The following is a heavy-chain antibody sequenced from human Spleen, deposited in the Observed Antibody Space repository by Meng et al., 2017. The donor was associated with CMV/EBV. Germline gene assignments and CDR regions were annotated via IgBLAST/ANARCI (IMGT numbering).Heavy chain of an antibody. CDR2: ISSRSSYI. D-gene: IGHD3-10*01. CDR1: TFSSYS. J-gene: IGHJ4*02. Sequence: TFSSYSMNWVRQAPGKGLEWVSSISSRSSYIYYADSVRGRFTISRDNAENSLYLQVSSLRAEDTAVYYCARDFSPISMYGSGGSLDYWGQGTLVTVSS. V-gene: IGHV3-21*06. CDR3: ARDFSPISMYGSGGSLDY.